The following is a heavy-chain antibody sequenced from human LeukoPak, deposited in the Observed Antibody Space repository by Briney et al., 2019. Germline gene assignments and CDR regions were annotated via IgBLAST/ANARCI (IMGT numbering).Heavy chain of an antibody. Sequence: GGSLRLSCAASGFTFSNYWMHWVRQAPGKGLVWVSHINYDGSSTTYADSVKGRFTISRDNAKNTLYLQMNSLRAEDTAVYYCARAQFDYWGQGTLVTVSS. V-gene: IGHV3-74*03. CDR2: INYDGSST. CDR1: GFTFSNYW. J-gene: IGHJ4*02. CDR3: ARAQFDY.